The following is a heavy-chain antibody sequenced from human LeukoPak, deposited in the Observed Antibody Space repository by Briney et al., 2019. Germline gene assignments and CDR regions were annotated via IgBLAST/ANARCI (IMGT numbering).Heavy chain of an antibody. J-gene: IGHJ5*02. Sequence: GASVKVSCKTSGYTFIGYYMHWVRQAPGQGLEWMGWINPKNGGANYAPSFQGRVTMTRDRSISTVYMELTRLTSDDTAAFYCARASFWESPINWFDPWGQGTLVTVSS. CDR1: GYTFIGYY. D-gene: IGHD3-16*01. CDR2: INPKNGGA. CDR3: ARASFWESPINWFDP. V-gene: IGHV1-2*07.